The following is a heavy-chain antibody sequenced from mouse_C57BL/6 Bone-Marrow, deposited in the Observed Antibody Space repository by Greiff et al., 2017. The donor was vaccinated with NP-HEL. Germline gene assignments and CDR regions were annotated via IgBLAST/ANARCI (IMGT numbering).Heavy chain of an antibody. CDR1: GFTFSSYT. J-gene: IGHJ3*01. CDR3: ARLSGDWFAY. CDR2: ISGGGGNT. V-gene: IGHV5-9*01. Sequence: EVQGVESGGGLVKPGGSLKLSCAASGFTFSSYTMSWVRQTPEKRLEWVATISGGGGNTYYPDSVKGRFTISRDNAKNTLYLQMSSLRSEDTALYYCARLSGDWFAYWGQGTLGTVSA.